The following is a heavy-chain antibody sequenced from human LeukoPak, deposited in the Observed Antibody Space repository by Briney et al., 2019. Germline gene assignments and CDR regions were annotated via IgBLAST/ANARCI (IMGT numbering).Heavy chain of an antibody. D-gene: IGHD3-16*02. V-gene: IGHV4-30-2*01. CDR2: IYHSGST. J-gene: IGHJ4*02. CDR1: GGSISSGGYS. CDR3: ARGGRRRELSLFQQPPPNYYFDY. Sequence: SETLSLTCAVSGGSISSGGYSWSWIRQPPGKGLGWIGYIYHSGSTYYNPSLKSRVTISVDTSKNQFSLKLSSVTAADTAVYYCARGGRRRELSLFQQPPPNYYFDYWGQGTLVTVSS.